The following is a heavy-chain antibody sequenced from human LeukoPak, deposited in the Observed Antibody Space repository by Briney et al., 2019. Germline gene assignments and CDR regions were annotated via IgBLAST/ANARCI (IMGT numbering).Heavy chain of an antibody. J-gene: IGHJ6*03. CDR1: GYTFTSYF. V-gene: IGHV1-46*01. CDR3: ARDGEPNYYYYYYYMDV. Sequence: ASVKVSCKSYGYTFTSYFMHWVRQAPGQGLEWMGIINPSGGSTNYAQKFQGRVTMTRDTSTSTVYMELSRLRSEDTAVYYCARDGEPNYYYYYYYMDVWGKGTTVTVSS. D-gene: IGHD1-26*01. CDR2: INPSGGST.